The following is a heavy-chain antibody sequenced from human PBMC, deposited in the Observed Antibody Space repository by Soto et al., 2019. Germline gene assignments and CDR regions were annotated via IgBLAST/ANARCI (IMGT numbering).Heavy chain of an antibody. Sequence: GGSLRLSCAASGFTFSSYGMHWVRQAPGKGLEWVAVISYDGSNKYYADSVKGRFTISRDNSKNTLFLQMNSLRAEDTAVYYCAKDQINYVWGSYRPYYFDYSGQATLVTVSS. CDR1: GFTFSSYG. D-gene: IGHD3-16*02. CDR3: AKDQINYVWGSYRPYYFDY. CDR2: ISYDGSNK. V-gene: IGHV3-30*18. J-gene: IGHJ4*02.